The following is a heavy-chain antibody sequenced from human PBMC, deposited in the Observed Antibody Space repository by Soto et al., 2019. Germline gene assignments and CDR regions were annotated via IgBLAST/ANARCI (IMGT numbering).Heavy chain of an antibody. Sequence: SETLSLTCTVSGGSTNSGGYYWNWIRQHPGKGLEWIGYIYHSGSTYYNPSLKSRVTISVDRSKNQFSLKLSSVTAADTAVYYCARTESGTFDPWGQGTLVTVSS. D-gene: IGHD1-7*01. CDR3: ARTESGTFDP. V-gene: IGHV4-30-2*01. CDR2: IYHSGST. CDR1: GGSTNSGGYY. J-gene: IGHJ5*02.